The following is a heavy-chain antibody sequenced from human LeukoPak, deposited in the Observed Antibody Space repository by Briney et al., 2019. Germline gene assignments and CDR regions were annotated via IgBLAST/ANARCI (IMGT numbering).Heavy chain of an antibody. CDR3: ARDPTYFDWLPVY. J-gene: IGHJ4*02. V-gene: IGHV3-21*01. Sequence: PGGSLRLSCAASGFTFSSYSMNWVRQAPGKGLEWLSSISSSSSYIYYADSVKGRFTISRDNAKNSLYLQMNSLRAEDTAVYYCARDPTYFDWLPVYWGQGTLVTVSS. CDR2: ISSSSSYI. CDR1: GFTFSSYS. D-gene: IGHD3-9*01.